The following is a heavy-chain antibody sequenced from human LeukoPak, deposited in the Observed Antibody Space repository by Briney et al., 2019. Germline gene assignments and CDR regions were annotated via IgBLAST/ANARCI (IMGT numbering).Heavy chain of an antibody. CDR3: ANGRDGYNLDY. D-gene: IGHD5-24*01. Sequence: GGSLRLSCAASGFSFSSYAMNSVRQGPGKGLEWVSDIRGSGGSTNYADSVKGRFTISRDNSKNTLYLQMNSLRAEDTAVYYCANGRDGYNLDYWGQGALVTVSS. V-gene: IGHV3-23*01. CDR1: GFSFSSYA. CDR2: IRGSGGST. J-gene: IGHJ4*02.